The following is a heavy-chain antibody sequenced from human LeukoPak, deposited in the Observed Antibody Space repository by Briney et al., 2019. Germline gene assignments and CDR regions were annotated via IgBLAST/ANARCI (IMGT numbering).Heavy chain of an antibody. D-gene: IGHD4-23*01. V-gene: IGHV3-9*01. J-gene: IGHJ3*02. CDR2: ISWNSGSI. CDR3: AKDENSARKSDAFDI. Sequence: GGSLRLSCAASGFTFDDYAMHWVRQAPGKGLEWVSGISWNSGSIGYADSVKGRFTISRDNAKNSLYLQMNSLRAEDTALYYRAKDENSARKSDAFDIWGQGTMVTVSS. CDR1: GFTFDDYA.